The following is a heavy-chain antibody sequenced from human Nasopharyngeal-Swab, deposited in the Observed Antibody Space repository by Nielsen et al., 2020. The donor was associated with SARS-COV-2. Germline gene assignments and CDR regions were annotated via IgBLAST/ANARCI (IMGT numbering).Heavy chain of an antibody. Sequence: GGSLRLSCAASGFTFSSYAMHWVRQAPGKGLDWVAVISYDGSNKYYADSVKGRFTISRDNSKNTLYLQMNSLRAEDTAVYYCASLHEVVPAAIRLGYYYYGMDVWGQGTTVTVSS. D-gene: IGHD2-2*01. J-gene: IGHJ6*02. V-gene: IGHV3-30-3*01. CDR2: ISYDGSNK. CDR1: GFTFSSYA. CDR3: ASLHEVVPAAIRLGYYYYGMDV.